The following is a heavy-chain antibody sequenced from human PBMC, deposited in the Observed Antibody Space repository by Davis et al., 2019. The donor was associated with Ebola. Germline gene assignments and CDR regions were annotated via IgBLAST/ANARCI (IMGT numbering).Heavy chain of an antibody. D-gene: IGHD4/OR15-4a*01. CDR3: ARSLRVLTTESPFDY. J-gene: IGHJ4*02. V-gene: IGHV1-69*13. CDR2: IIPMIGTV. Sequence: AASVKVSCKASGGTFNNYAINWVRQAHGQGLEYMGGIIPMIGTVNYAQKFQGRVTITADESRSTAYMELSSLISADTAAYYCARSLRVLTTESPFDYWGQGALVTVSS. CDR1: GGTFNNYA.